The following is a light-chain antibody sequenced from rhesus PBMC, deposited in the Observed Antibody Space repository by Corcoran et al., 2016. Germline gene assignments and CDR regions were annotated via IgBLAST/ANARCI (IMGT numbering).Light chain of an antibody. CDR3: LQYSSSPYS. CDR1: QGISSW. CDR2: KAS. Sequence: DIQMTQSPSSLSASVGDKVTITCRASQGISSWLAWYQQKPGKAPKLLIYKASSLQSGGPSRFSGSGSGTDCTLTISSLQPEDFATYYCLQYSSSPYSFGQGTKVEIK. J-gene: IGKJ2*01. V-gene: IGKV1-22*01.